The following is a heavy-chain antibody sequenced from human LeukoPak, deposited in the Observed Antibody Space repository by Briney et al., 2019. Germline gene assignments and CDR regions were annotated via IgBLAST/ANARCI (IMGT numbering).Heavy chain of an antibody. V-gene: IGHV1-2*02. D-gene: IGHD2-15*01. CDR2: INPNSGGT. J-gene: IGHJ4*02. CDR1: GYTFTGYY. CDR3: ARSAGPYCSGGSCQH. Sequence: GASVKVSCKASGYTFTGYYMHWVRQAPGQGLEWMGWINPNSGGTNYAQKFQGRVTMTRDTSISTAYMELSRLRSGDTAVYYCARSAGPYCSGGSCQHWGQGTLVTVSS.